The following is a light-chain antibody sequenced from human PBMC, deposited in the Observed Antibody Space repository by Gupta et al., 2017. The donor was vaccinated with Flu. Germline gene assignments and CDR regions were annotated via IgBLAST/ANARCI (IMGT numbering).Light chain of an antibody. Sequence: SVTISWTGTSSYVGVYKYVSWYQQHPGRAHKVMIYEVNKRPAWFPGRFSGSTSGNTASLTVSVHQDEDEADYYGCSYAGNNNWVFGGGTKLTVL. CDR1: SSYVGVYKY. CDR3: CSYAGNNNWV. CDR2: EVN. J-gene: IGLJ3*02. V-gene: IGLV2-8*01.